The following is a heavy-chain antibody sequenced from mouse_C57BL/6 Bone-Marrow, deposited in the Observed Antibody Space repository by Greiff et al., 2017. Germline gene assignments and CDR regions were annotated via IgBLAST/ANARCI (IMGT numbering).Heavy chain of an antibody. J-gene: IGHJ1*03. V-gene: IGHV1-69*01. CDR3: AMDGSSVYWYFDV. CDR2: IDPSDGYT. D-gene: IGHD1-1*01. Sequence: QVQLQQPGAELVMPGASVKLSCKASGYTFTSYWMHWVKQRPGQGLEWIGEIDPSDGYTNYNQKFKGKATLTVDKSSSTAYMQLSSLTSEDSAVYYCAMDGSSVYWYFDVWGTGTTVTVSS. CDR1: GYTFTSYW.